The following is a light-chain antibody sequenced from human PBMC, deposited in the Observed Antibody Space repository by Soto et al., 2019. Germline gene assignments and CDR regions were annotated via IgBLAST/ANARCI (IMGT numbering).Light chain of an antibody. CDR2: KAS. V-gene: IGKV1-5*03. CDR3: QQYNIYSLT. Sequence: DIQMTQSPSTLSASVGDRVTITCRASQSISSWLAWYQQKPGKAPRLLISKASYLESGVPSRFSGSGSGTDFTLTISSLLPDDFATYYCQQYNIYSLTFGQGTRLEIK. CDR1: QSISSW. J-gene: IGKJ2*01.